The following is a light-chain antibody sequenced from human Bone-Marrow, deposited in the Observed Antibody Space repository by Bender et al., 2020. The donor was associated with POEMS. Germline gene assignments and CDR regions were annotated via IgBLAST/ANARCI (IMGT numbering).Light chain of an antibody. CDR2: NNE. CDR3: PSYDISLSGWV. V-gene: IGLV1-40*01. CDR1: SSNMGAGYG. J-gene: IGLJ3*02. Sequence: QSVLTQPPSVSGAPGQTVTISCTGTSSNMGAGYGVNWYQQLPGTAPKLLIYNNENRPSGVPDRIPGSKSGTSASLAITWLQAEDEADYYRPSYDISLSGWVFGGGTKLTAL.